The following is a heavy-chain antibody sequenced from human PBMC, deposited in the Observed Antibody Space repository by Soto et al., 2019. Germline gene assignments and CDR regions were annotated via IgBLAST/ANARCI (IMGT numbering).Heavy chain of an antibody. D-gene: IGHD3-10*01. J-gene: IGHJ4*01. CDR1: GFIFNSYA. CDR3: AKDGDLYSGYFDY. V-gene: IGHV3-23*01. Sequence: EVQLLESGGGLVQPGGSLRLSCAASGFIFNSYAMSWVRQAPGKGLEWVSTLTSTGGTYYADSVKGRFPISRDNSKNTLYLQMNNLIAEDTAVYYCAKDGDLYSGYFDYWGHGTLVTVSS. CDR2: LTSTGGT.